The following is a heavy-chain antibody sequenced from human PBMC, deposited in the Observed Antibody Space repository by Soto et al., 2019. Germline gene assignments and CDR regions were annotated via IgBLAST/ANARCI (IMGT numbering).Heavy chain of an antibody. CDR2: IYSGGST. J-gene: IGHJ5*02. D-gene: IGHD4-17*01. Sequence: EMQLVESGGGLVQPGGSLRLSCAASGFTVSSNYMSWVRQAPGKGLEWVSVIYSGGSTYYADSVKGRFTISRDNSKSTLYLQMNSLRAEDTAVYYCARVTTVNSWGQGTLVTVSS. CDR1: GFTVSSNY. V-gene: IGHV3-66*01. CDR3: ARVTTVNS.